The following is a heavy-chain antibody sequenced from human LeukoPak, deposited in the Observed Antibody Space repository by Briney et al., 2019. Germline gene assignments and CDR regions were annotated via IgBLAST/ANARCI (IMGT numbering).Heavy chain of an antibody. CDR2: FDPEDGET. CDR1: GYTLTELS. J-gene: IGHJ4*02. V-gene: IGHV1-24*01. D-gene: IGHD3-16*02. Sequence: ASVKVSCTVSGYTLTELSMHWVRQAPGKGLEWMGGFDPEDGETIYAQKFQGRVTMTEDTSTDTAYMELSSLRSEDKAVYYCATQKKYDYVWGSYRLDYWGQGTLVTVSS. CDR3: ATQKKYDYVWGSYRLDY.